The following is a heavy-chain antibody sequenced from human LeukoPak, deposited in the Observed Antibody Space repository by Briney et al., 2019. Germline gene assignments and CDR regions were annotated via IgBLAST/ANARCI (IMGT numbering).Heavy chain of an antibody. J-gene: IGHJ4*02. CDR1: GFTFSDYF. V-gene: IGHV3-7*01. CDR2: IKEDGSEK. Sequence: GGSLRLSCAASGFTFSDYFMQWVRQAPGKGLEWVANIKEDGSEKYYVNSVKGRFTISRDNAKNSLYLQMNSLRAEDTAVYYCARGGGSGSYYKRELDYWGQGTLVTVSS. CDR3: ARGGGSGSYYKRELDY. D-gene: IGHD3-10*01.